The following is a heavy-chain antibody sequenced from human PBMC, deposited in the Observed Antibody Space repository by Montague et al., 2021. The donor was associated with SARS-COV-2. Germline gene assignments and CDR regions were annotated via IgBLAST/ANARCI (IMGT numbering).Heavy chain of an antibody. D-gene: IGHD3-3*01. J-gene: IGHJ3*02. V-gene: IGHV4-59*08. CDR2: IYYSGST. Sequence: SETLSLTCTVSGGSISSYYWSWIRQPPGKGLERIGYIYYSGSTNYNPSLKSRVTISVDTSKNQFYLKLSPVTAADTAVYYCARQRRYQLPITIFGVVMADAFDIWGQGTMVTVSS. CDR1: GGSISSYY. CDR3: ARQRRYQLPITIFGVVMADAFDI.